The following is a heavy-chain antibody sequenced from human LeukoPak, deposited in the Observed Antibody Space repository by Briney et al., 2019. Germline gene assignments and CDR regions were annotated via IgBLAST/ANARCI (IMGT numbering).Heavy chain of an antibody. D-gene: IGHD3-3*01. Sequence: PSETLSLTCAVYGGSSSGYYWSWIRQPPGKGLEWIGEINHSGRTNYNPSLKSRVTISVDTSKNQFSLKLSSVTAADTAVYYCARGPLYYDFWSGSYYYGMDVWGQGTTVTVSS. CDR1: GGSSSGYY. CDR2: INHSGRT. V-gene: IGHV4-34*01. J-gene: IGHJ6*02. CDR3: ARGPLYYDFWSGSYYYGMDV.